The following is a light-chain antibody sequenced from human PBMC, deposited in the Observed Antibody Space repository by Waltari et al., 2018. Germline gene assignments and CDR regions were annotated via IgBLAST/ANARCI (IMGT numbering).Light chain of an antibody. CDR1: QSISTW. J-gene: IGKJ4*01. CDR2: KAS. Sequence: DIQMTQSPSTLSASVGDRVTITCRTIQSISTWLAWYQQKPGKAPKLMIYKASILENEVPSRFSGSGSGTEFTLTISSLQPDDFATFYYQQYKSYPPTFGGGTKVDIK. V-gene: IGKV1-5*03. CDR3: QQYKSYPPT.